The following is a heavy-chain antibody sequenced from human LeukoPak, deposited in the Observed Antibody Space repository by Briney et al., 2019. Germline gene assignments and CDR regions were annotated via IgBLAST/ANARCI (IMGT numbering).Heavy chain of an antibody. V-gene: IGHV1-2*02. CDR1: GYTFTGYY. CDR2: INPNSGGT. Sequence: GASVKVSCKASGYTFTGYYMHWVRRAPGQGLEWMGWINPNSGGTNYAQKFQGRVTMTRDTSISTAYMELSRLRSDDTAVYYCARVGYYDFWSGSRVAPGPDDYWGQGTLVTVSS. D-gene: IGHD3-3*01. CDR3: ARVGYYDFWSGSRVAPGPDDY. J-gene: IGHJ4*02.